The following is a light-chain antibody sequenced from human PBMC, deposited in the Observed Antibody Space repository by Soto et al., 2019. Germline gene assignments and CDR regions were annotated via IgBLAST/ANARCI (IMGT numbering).Light chain of an antibody. CDR2: DVS. CDR3: SSYNTRALHV. Sequence: QSVLTQPASVSGSPGQSITISCTGSSSDVGGYNYVSWYRHLPGKAPELMIFDVSNRPSGLSDRFSGSKSGNAASLTISGLQADDEADSSSSSYNTRALHVVRTGTKVPV. CDR1: SSDVGGYNY. J-gene: IGLJ1*01. V-gene: IGLV2-14*03.